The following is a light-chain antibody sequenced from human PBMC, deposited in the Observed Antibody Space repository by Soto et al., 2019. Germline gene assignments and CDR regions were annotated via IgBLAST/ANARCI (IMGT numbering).Light chain of an antibody. V-gene: IGKV3-20*01. CDR2: GAS. Sequence: EIVLTQSPGTLSLSPGERVTLSCRASQSLTRSSLAWYQQKPGQAPSLRIYGASSRANGMPDRFSGSGSGTDFTLPISRLEPEDFAVYYCQHYESSPPSYTFGQGTKLEIK. CDR3: QHYESSPPSYT. J-gene: IGKJ2*01. CDR1: QSLTRSS.